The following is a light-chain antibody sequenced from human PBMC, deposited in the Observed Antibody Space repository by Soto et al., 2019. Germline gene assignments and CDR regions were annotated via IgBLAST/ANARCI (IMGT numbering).Light chain of an antibody. J-gene: IGKJ5*01. V-gene: IGKV3-15*01. CDR2: GAS. Sequence: EIVMTQSPATLSVSPGERATLPCRASQSVSSNLAWYQQKPGQAPRFLIYGASTRATGIPARFSGSGAGTEFTLTISSLQSEDFAVYFCQQYNKWPITFGQGTRLEIK. CDR1: QSVSSN. CDR3: QQYNKWPIT.